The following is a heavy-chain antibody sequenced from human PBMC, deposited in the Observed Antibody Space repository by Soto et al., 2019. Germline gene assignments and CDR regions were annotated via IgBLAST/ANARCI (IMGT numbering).Heavy chain of an antibody. D-gene: IGHD2-8*01. V-gene: IGHV3-7*01. J-gene: IGHJ4*02. CDR1: GFIFSSCW. CDR3: ARWCGGSNY. Sequence: EVQLVESGGGLVQPGESLRLSCAASGFIFSSCWMHWVRQAPGGGLEWVANMSPDGRVERYVDSVKGRFTISRDNAKKSLYLQMNALRAEDEALFYCARWCGGSNYWGQGSMVTVSS. CDR2: MSPDGRVE.